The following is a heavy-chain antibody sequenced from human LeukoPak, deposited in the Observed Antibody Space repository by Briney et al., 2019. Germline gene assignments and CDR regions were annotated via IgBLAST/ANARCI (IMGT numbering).Heavy chain of an antibody. CDR2: IYPGDSDT. Sequence: GESLKISCKGSGYSFTSYWTGWVRQMPGKGLEWMGIIYPGDSDTRYSPSFQGQVTISADKSISTAYLQWSSLKASDTAMYYCARITMVRGVIRKPFDYWGQGTLVTVSS. CDR1: GYSFTSYW. J-gene: IGHJ4*02. CDR3: ARITMVRGVIRKPFDY. V-gene: IGHV5-51*01. D-gene: IGHD3-10*01.